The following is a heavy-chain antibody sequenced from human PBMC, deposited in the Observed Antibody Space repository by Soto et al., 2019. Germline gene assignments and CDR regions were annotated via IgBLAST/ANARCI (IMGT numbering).Heavy chain of an antibody. D-gene: IGHD1-26*01. CDR2: INHSGSF. J-gene: IGHJ4*02. CDR1: GGSFSDYY. CDR3: ARLSGSNYYTVAY. V-gene: IGHV4-34*01. Sequence: PSETLSLTCAVYGGSFSDYYWSWIRQPPGKGLEWIGEINHSGSFNYNPSLKSRVTISVDTPKNQFSLKLSSMTAADTVVYYCARLSGSNYYTVAYWGQGIRVTVSS.